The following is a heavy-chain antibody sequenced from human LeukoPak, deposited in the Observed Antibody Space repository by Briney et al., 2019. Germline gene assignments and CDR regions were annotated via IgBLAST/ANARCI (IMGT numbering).Heavy chain of an antibody. CDR3: ASSVRSSWDVPNDAFDI. V-gene: IGHV3-7*01. Sequence: PGGSLRLSCAASGFTFSSYWMSWVRQAPGKGLEWVANIKQDGSEKYYVDSVKGRFTISRDNSKNTLYLQMGSLRAEDMAVYYCASSVRSSWDVPNDAFDIWGQGTMVTVSS. CDR1: GFTFSSYW. J-gene: IGHJ3*02. D-gene: IGHD6-13*01. CDR2: IKQDGSEK.